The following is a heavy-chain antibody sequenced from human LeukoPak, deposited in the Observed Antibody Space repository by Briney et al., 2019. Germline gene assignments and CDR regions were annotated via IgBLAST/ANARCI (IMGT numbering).Heavy chain of an antibody. D-gene: IGHD3-3*01. J-gene: IGHJ5*02. Sequence: GGSLRLSCAASGFTLDDYAMHWVRHAPGKGLEWVSLISGDGGSTYYADSVKGRFTISRDNSKNSLYLQMNSLRTEDTALYYCAKDPTYDFWSGYLRGKNWFDPWGQGTLVTVSS. CDR1: GFTLDDYA. CDR3: AKDPTYDFWSGYLRGKNWFDP. V-gene: IGHV3-43*02. CDR2: ISGDGGST.